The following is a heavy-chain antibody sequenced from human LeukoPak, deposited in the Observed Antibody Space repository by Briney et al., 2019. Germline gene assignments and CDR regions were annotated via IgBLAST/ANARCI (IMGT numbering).Heavy chain of an antibody. CDR1: GFTFSSYW. Sequence: GGSLRLSCAASGFTFSSYWMSWVRQAPGKGLEWVSYISSSGSTIYYADSVKGRFTISRDNAKNSLYLQMNSLRAEDTAVYYCASHYYDSSGFDYWGQGTLVTVSS. CDR3: ASHYYDSSGFDY. CDR2: ISSSGSTI. D-gene: IGHD3-22*01. V-gene: IGHV3-48*04. J-gene: IGHJ4*02.